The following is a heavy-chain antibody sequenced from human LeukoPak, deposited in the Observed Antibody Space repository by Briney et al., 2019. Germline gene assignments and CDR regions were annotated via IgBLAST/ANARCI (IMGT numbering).Heavy chain of an antibody. J-gene: IGHJ4*02. CDR1: GFTFSSYA. CDR2: ISGSGGST. CDR3: ARDPDYYDSSGYSFDY. Sequence: GRSLRLSCAASGFTFSSYAMHWVRQAPGKGLEWVSAISGSGGSTYYADSVKGRFTISRDNSKNTLYLQMNSLRAEDTAVYYCARDPDYYDSSGYSFDYWGQGTLVTVSS. V-gene: IGHV3-23*01. D-gene: IGHD3-22*01.